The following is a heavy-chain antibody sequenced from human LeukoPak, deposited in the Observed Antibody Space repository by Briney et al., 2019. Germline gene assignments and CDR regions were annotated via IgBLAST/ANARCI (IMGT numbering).Heavy chain of an antibody. CDR3: ARHWQWLATPGFDY. CDR2: VFYSGDT. CDR1: GASISSTLYY. Sequence: PSETLSLTCTVSGASISSTLYYWGWIRQPPGKGLEWIGSVFYSGDTFYNPSLKGRVTISVDRSKNQFSLKLSSVTAADTAVYYCARHWQWLATPGFDYWGQRTLVTVSS. J-gene: IGHJ4*02. D-gene: IGHD6-19*01. V-gene: IGHV4-39*01.